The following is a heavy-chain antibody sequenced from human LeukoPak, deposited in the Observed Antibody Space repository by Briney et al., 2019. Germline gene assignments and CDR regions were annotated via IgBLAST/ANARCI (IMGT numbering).Heavy chain of an antibody. CDR1: GGSISSYY. CDR2: IYYSGST. CDR3: ARGFSGFDDY. V-gene: IGHV4-59*12. D-gene: IGHD5-12*01. J-gene: IGHJ4*02. Sequence: PSETLSLTCTVSGGSISSYYWSWIRQPPGKGLEWIGYIYYSGSTNYNPSLKSRVTISVDTSKNQFSLKPSSVTAADTAVYYCARGFSGFDDYWGQGTLVTVSS.